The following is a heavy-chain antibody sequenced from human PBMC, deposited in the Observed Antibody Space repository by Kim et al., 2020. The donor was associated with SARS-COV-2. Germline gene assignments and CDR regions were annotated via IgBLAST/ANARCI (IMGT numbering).Heavy chain of an antibody. D-gene: IGHD2-15*01. Sequence: TYYNPSLKSRVTISVDTSKNQFSLKLSSVTAADTAVYYCARDGGVYYFDYWGQGTLVTVSS. CDR2: T. V-gene: IGHV4-30-2*04. CDR3: ARDGGVYYFDY. J-gene: IGHJ4*02.